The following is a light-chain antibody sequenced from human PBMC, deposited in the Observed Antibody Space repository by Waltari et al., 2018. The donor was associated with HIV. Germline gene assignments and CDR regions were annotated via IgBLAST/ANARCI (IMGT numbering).Light chain of an antibody. CDR2: RNN. J-gene: IGLJ2*01. CDR3: AVWDDSLTGHVV. V-gene: IGLV1-47*01. Sequence: QSVLTQPPSASGTPGQRVTISCSGSRSNIRSNFVYWYQQLPGMSPKLLIHRNNHRPSGGPDRYPGSKSGTAACLAISGRRSEDGADYECAVWDDSLTGHVVCGGGTKLTVL. CDR1: RSNIRSNF.